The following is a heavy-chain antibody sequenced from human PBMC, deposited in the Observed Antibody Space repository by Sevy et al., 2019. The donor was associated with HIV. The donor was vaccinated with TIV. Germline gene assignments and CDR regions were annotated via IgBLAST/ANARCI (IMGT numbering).Heavy chain of an antibody. D-gene: IGHD3-3*01. CDR2: ISAYNGNT. Sequence: ASVKVSCKASGYTFTSYGISWVRQAPGQGLEWMGWISAYNGNTNYAQKLQGRVTMTTDTSTSTAYMELRSLRSDDTAVYYCASSDPLKYYDFWSIWGDYYYGMDVWGQGTTVTVSS. V-gene: IGHV1-18*01. CDR1: GYTFTSYG. J-gene: IGHJ6*02. CDR3: ASSDPLKYYDFWSIWGDYYYGMDV.